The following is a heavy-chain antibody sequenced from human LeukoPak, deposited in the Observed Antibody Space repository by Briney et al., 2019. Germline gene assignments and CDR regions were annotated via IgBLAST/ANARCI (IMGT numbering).Heavy chain of an antibody. CDR2: ISWDGGST. D-gene: IGHD4-23*01. CDR3: AKDSDYGGNSGYFDH. J-gene: IGHJ4*02. Sequence: PGGSLRLSCAASGFTLSSHWMDWVRQAPGKGLEWVSLISWDGGSTYYADSVKGRFTVSRDNSKNSLCLQMNSLRTEDTAFYYCAKDSDYGGNSGYFDHWGQGTLVTVSS. V-gene: IGHV3-43*01. CDR1: GFTLSSHW.